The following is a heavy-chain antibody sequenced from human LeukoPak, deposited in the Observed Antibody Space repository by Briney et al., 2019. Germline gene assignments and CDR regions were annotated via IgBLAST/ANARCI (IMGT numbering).Heavy chain of an antibody. CDR3: AKWGDYDVLTGYYDSDY. J-gene: IGHJ4*02. CDR2: IKQDGSEK. CDR1: GFTFSSYW. D-gene: IGHD3-9*01. Sequence: PGGSLRLSCAASGFTFSSYWMSWVRQAPGKGLEWVANIKQDGSEKYYVDSVKGRFTISRDNSKNTLYLQMNSLSAEDTAIYYCAKWGDYDVLTGYYDSDYWGQGTLVTVSS. V-gene: IGHV3-7*03.